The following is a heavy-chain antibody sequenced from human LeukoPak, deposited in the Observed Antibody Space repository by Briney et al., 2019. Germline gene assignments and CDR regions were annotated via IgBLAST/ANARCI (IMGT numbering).Heavy chain of an antibody. CDR1: GFTFSSYW. Sequence: GGSLRLSCAASGFTFSSYWMTWVRQAPGKGLEWVANINQDGIEKYYVDSVKGRFTISRDNAKNSLYLQMNSLRAEDTAVYYCARDRAPTYYDFWSGYREYYFDYWGQGTLVTVSS. D-gene: IGHD3-3*01. CDR3: ARDRAPTYYDFWSGYREYYFDY. J-gene: IGHJ4*02. CDR2: INQDGIEK. V-gene: IGHV3-7*01.